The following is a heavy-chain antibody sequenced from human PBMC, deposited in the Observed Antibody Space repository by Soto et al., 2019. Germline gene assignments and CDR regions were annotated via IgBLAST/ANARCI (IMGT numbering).Heavy chain of an antibody. CDR3: ARDGSQLPADGMDV. J-gene: IGHJ6*02. CDR2: IWYAGGNK. D-gene: IGHD1-1*01. Sequence: PGGSLRLSCAASGFTFSSYGMHWVRQAPGKGLEWVALIWYAGGNKYYADSVKGRFTISRDNSKNTLSLQMNSLRAEDTAVYYCARDGSQLPADGMDVWGPGTTVTVSS. CDR1: GFTFSSYG. V-gene: IGHV3-33*01.